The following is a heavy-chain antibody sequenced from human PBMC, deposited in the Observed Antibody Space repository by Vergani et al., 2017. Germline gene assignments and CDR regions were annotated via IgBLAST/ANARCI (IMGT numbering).Heavy chain of an antibody. Sequence: QVQLQKSGPGLVKPSETLSLTCTVSGGSISSYYWSWIRQPPGKGLEWIGYIYYSGSTNYNPSLKSRVTISVDTSKNQFSLKLSSVTAADTAVYYCARLNDILTGYIDYWGQGTLVTVSS. V-gene: IGHV4-59*08. CDR2: IYYSGST. J-gene: IGHJ4*02. CDR3: ARLNDILTGYIDY. CDR1: GGSISSYY. D-gene: IGHD3-9*01.